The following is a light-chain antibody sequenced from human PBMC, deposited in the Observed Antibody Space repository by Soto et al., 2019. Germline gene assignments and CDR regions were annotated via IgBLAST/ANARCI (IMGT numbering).Light chain of an antibody. CDR1: QSISNH. J-gene: IGKJ5*01. V-gene: IGKV1-39*01. CDR2: GSS. Sequence: DIQITQSPSSLSASVGDRVTVTCRTSQSISNHLNWYQQKPGEAPKILIYGSSSLHYGVPSRFSGSGSGSAFTLTISSLQPEDSATYYCQQSFTAPITFGQGTRLEIK. CDR3: QQSFTAPIT.